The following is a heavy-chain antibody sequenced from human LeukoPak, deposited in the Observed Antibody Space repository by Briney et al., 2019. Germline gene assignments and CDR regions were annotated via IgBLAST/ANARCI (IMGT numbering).Heavy chain of an antibody. J-gene: IGHJ4*02. Sequence: TGGSLRLSCAASGFTFSSYAMSWVRQAPGKGLEWVSAISGSGGSTYYADSVKGRFTISRDNSKNTLYLQMNSLRAEDTAVYYYAKDRVDYYDSSGLDYWGQGTLVTVYS. CDR3: AKDRVDYYDSSGLDY. D-gene: IGHD3-22*01. V-gene: IGHV3-23*01. CDR1: GFTFSSYA. CDR2: ISGSGGST.